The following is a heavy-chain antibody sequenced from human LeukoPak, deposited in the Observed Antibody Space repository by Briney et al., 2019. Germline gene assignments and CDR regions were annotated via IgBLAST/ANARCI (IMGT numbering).Heavy chain of an antibody. CDR2: ISYDGSNK. J-gene: IGHJ4*02. D-gene: IGHD6-13*01. Sequence: GGSLRLSCAASGFTFSSSGMHWVRQAPGKGLEWVAVISYDGSNKYYADSVKGRFTISRDNSKNTLYLQMNSLRAEDTAVYYCAKDQASYSSHSPDNWGQGTLVTVSS. CDR3: AKDQASYSSHSPDN. V-gene: IGHV3-30*18. CDR1: GFTFSSSG.